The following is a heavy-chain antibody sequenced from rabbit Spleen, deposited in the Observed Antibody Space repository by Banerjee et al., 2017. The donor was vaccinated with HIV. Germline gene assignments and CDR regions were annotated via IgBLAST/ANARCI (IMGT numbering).Heavy chain of an antibody. V-gene: IGHV1S45*01. CDR3: ARDTGTSFSSYGMDL. Sequence: QEQLVESGGGLVQPEGSLTLTCTASGFSFSSSYWICWVRQALGKGLEWIGCIYGGGGSAYYATWVNGRFTISKTSSTTVTLKMASLTAADTATYFCARDTGTSFSSYGMDLWGQGTLVTVS. D-gene: IGHD7-1*01. CDR1: GFSFSSSYW. J-gene: IGHJ6*01. CDR2: IYGGGGSA.